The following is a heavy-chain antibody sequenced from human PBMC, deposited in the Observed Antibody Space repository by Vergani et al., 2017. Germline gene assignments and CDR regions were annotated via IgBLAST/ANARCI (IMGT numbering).Heavy chain of an antibody. CDR1: GFTFSDYY. V-gene: IGHV3-23*04. CDR3: AKHSGKYYFDY. CDR2: ISDIGGGT. J-gene: IGHJ4*02. D-gene: IGHD3-10*01. Sequence: EVQLVESGGGLVKPGGSLRLSCAASGFTFSDYYMSWIRQAPGKGLEWVSLISDIGGGTFYADSVKGRFTISRDNSKNTLYLQMDSLRAEDTAVYYCAKHSGKYYFDYWGQGTLVTVSS.